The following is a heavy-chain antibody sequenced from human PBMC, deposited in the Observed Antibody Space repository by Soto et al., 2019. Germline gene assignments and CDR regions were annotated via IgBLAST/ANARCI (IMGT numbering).Heavy chain of an antibody. CDR2: ISYDGSNK. Sequence: GGSLRLSCAASGFTFSSYGMHWVRQAPGMGLEWVAVISYDGSNKYYADSVKGRFTISRDNSKNTLYLQMNSLRAEDTAVYYCAKSRGYYYGSGSYYREDTDYYYYGMDVWGQGTTVTVSS. D-gene: IGHD3-10*01. V-gene: IGHV3-30*18. J-gene: IGHJ6*02. CDR3: AKSRGYYYGSGSYYREDTDYYYYGMDV. CDR1: GFTFSSYG.